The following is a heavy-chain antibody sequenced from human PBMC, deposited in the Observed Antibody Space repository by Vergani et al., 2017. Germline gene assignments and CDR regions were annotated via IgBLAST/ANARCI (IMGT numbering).Heavy chain of an antibody. V-gene: IGHV5-51*01. Sequence: EVQLVQSGAEVKTPGVSLKISCKGSGYSFPSYWIGWVRQMPGKGLAWMGIIYPGDSATRYSPSFQVQVTISADKSIRTAYLQWSSLKAADTAMYYCASPGYSYVYWDVWGQGTLVTVSS. J-gene: IGHJ4*02. D-gene: IGHD5-18*01. CDR3: ASPGYSYVYWDV. CDR2: IYPGDSAT. CDR1: GYSFPSYW.